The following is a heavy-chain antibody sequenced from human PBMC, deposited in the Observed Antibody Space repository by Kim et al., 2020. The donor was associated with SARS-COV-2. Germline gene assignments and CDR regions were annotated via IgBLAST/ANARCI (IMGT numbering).Heavy chain of an antibody. CDR3: ASGGYSSSWYYFDY. V-gene: IGHV3-11*03. CDR1: GFTFSDYY. CDR2: ISSSSSYT. D-gene: IGHD6-13*01. J-gene: IGHJ4*02. Sequence: GGSLRLSCAASGFTFSDYYMSWIRQAPGKGLEWVSYISSSSSYTNYADSVKGRFTISRDNAKNSLYLQMNSLRAEDTAVYYCASGGYSSSWYYFDYWGQGTLVTVSS.